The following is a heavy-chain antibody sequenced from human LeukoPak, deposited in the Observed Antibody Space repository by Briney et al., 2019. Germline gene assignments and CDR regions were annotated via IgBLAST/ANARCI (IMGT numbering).Heavy chain of an antibody. V-gene: IGHV3-33*01. CDR3: ARARGVSTGYRPIDY. J-gene: IGHJ4*02. CDR1: GFTFSTSG. D-gene: IGHD3-22*01. CDR2: IWYDGSNK. Sequence: GRSLRLSCAASGFTFSTSGMHWVRQAPGKGLEWVAVIWYDGSNKHYADSVKGRFSISRDDSKSTLYLQMNSLRAEDTAVYYCARARGVSTGYRPIDYWGQGTLVTVSS.